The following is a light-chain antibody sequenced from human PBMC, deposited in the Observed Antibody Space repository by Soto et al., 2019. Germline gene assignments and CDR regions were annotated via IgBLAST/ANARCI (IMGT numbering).Light chain of an antibody. CDR3: QQYGISPGFT. CDR1: QSVSSSY. J-gene: IGKJ3*01. CDR2: GAS. Sequence: EIVLTQSPGTLSLSPGERATLSCRASQSVSSSYLAWYQQKPGQAPRLLIYGASNRATGIPDRFSGSGSGTDFTLTISRLEPEDSAVYYCQQYGISPGFTFGPGTKVDIK. V-gene: IGKV3-20*01.